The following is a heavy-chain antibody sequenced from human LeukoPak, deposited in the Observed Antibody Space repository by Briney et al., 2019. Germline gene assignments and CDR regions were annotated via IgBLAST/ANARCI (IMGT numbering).Heavy chain of an antibody. V-gene: IGHV3-30-3*01. D-gene: IGHD2-2*01. Sequence: PGRSLRLSCAASGFTFSTFAMHWVRQAPGKGLEWVAVISYDGSNKFYADSVKGRFTISRDNSKNTLYLQMNSLRTEDTAVYYCARPNTRDEAFDIWGQGTMVTVSS. CDR2: ISYDGSNK. J-gene: IGHJ3*02. CDR1: GFTFSTFA. CDR3: ARPNTRDEAFDI.